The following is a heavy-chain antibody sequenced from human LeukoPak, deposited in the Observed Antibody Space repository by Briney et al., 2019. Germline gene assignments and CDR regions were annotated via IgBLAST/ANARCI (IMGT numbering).Heavy chain of an antibody. J-gene: IGHJ4*02. D-gene: IGHD3-3*01. V-gene: IGHV1-2*02. Sequence: XWVRQAXGQGLEWMGWINPNSGGTNYAQKFQGRVTMTRDTSISTAYMELSRLRSDDTAVYYCARSLWSGYYFDYWGQGTLVTVSS. CDR3: ARSLWSGYYFDY. CDR2: INPNSGGT.